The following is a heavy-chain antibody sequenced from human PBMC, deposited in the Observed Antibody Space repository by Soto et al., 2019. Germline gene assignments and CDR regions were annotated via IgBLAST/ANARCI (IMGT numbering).Heavy chain of an antibody. CDR2: ISAYNGNT. D-gene: IGHD5-18*01. Sequence: QVQLVQSGAEVKKPGASVKVSCKASGYTFTSYGISWVRQAPGQGLEWMGWISAYNGNTNYAQKLQRRVTMTTDTSTSTAYMELRSLRSDDTAVYYCARDVDTAMVQYYYYGMDVWGQGTTVTVSS. J-gene: IGHJ6*02. V-gene: IGHV1-18*01. CDR1: GYTFTSYG. CDR3: ARDVDTAMVQYYYYGMDV.